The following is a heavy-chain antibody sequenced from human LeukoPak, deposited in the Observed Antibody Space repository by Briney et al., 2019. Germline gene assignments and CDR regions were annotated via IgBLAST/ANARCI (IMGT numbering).Heavy chain of an antibody. CDR2: MNPNSGNT. CDR3: AGGRGYSGYEDY. Sequence: GASVKVSCKASGYTFTSYDINWVRQATGQGLEWMGWMNPNSGNTGYAQKFQGRVTMTRNTSISTAYMELSSLRSEDTAVYYCAGGRGYSGYEDYWGQGTLVTVSS. D-gene: IGHD5-12*01. CDR1: GYTFTSYD. J-gene: IGHJ4*02. V-gene: IGHV1-8*01.